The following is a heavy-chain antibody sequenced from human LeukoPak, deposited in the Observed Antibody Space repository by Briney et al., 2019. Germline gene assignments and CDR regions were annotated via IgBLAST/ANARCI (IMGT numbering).Heavy chain of an antibody. V-gene: IGHV3-30*02. CDR3: AKDLDRYYYDSSGDY. J-gene: IGHJ4*02. CDR2: IRFDGTEE. CDR1: GFSFRNYG. Sequence: TGGSLRLSCAASGFSFRNYGMHWVRQAPGKGLEWVAFIRFDGTEEFYADSVKGRFTISRDNSQNTVSLQMNSLRAEDTAVYYCAKDLDRYYYDSSGDYWGQGTLVTVSS. D-gene: IGHD3-22*01.